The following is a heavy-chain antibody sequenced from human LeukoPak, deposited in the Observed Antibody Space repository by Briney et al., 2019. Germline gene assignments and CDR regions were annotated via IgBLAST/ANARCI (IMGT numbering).Heavy chain of an antibody. CDR3: ARGANGEIGGSYQVDY. CDR2: INPNSGGT. V-gene: IGHV1-2*02. Sequence: ASVKVSCKASGYTFTSYAMNWVRQAPGQGLEWMGWINPNSGGTNYAQKFQGRVTMTRDTSISTAYMELSRLRSDDTAVYYCARGANGEIGGSYQVDYWGQGTLVTVSS. J-gene: IGHJ4*02. D-gene: IGHD1-26*01. CDR1: GYTFTSYA.